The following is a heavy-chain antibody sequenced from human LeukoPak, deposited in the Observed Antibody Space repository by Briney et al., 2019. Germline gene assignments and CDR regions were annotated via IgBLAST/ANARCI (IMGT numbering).Heavy chain of an antibody. V-gene: IGHV1-46*01. CDR2: INPSGGST. CDR1: GYTFTSYY. Sequence: GASVKVSCKASGYTFTSYYMHWVRQAPGQGLEWMGIINPSGGSTSYAQKFQGRVTMTRGTSTSTVYMELSSLRSEDTAVYYCARDLRVSSSDYYDSSGLDAFDIWGQGTMVTVSS. D-gene: IGHD3-22*01. CDR3: ARDLRVSSSDYYDSSGLDAFDI. J-gene: IGHJ3*02.